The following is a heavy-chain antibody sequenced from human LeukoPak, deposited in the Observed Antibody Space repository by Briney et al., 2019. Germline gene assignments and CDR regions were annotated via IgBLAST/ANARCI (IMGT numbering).Heavy chain of an antibody. Sequence: GGSLRLSCAASGFTFSRAGMHWVRQAPGKGLEWMAFILSDGSNLYYADSVKGRFTISRDNSKNTLYLQMNSLRAEDTAVYYCAKDRGTYYFGDYWGQGTLVTVSS. D-gene: IGHD1-26*01. CDR3: AKDRGTYYFGDY. CDR2: ILSDGSNL. CDR1: GFTFSRAG. J-gene: IGHJ4*02. V-gene: IGHV3-30*02.